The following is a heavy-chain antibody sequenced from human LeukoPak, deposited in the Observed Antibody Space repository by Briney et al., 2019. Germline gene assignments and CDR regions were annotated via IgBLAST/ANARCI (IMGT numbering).Heavy chain of an antibody. J-gene: IGHJ3*02. CDR2: IYYSGTT. CDR1: GGSIGSHY. Sequence: PSETLSLTCTVSGGSIGSHYWSWIRQTPGEGLEWIGYIYYSGTTGYNPSLKSRVTISVDTSKNQFSLKLSSVTAADTAVYYCARDYYDSRGEPIDIWGLGTMVTVSS. V-gene: IGHV4-59*11. D-gene: IGHD3-22*01. CDR3: ARDYYDSRGEPIDI.